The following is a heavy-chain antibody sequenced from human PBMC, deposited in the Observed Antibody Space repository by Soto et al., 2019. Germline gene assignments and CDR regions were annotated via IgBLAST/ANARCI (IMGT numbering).Heavy chain of an antibody. CDR1: GGSISGYY. D-gene: IGHD2-15*01. CDR2: IYYTGST. CDR3: ARASGCSGDSCAFDP. J-gene: IGHJ5*02. V-gene: IGHV4-59*01. Sequence: PSETLSLTCTVSGGSISGYYWSWIRQPPGKGLEWIGYIYYTGSTNYNPSLKSRVTISVDTSKNQFSLKLSSVTAADTAVYYCARASGCSGDSCAFDPWGQGTLVTVSS.